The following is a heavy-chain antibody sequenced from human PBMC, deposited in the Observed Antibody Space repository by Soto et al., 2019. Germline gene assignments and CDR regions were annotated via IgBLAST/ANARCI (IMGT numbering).Heavy chain of an antibody. Sequence: QVQLVESGGGVVQPGRSLRLSCAASGFTFSSYGMHWVRQAPGKGLEWVAVIWYDGSNKYYADSVKGRFTISRDNSKNTLYLQMNSLKAEDTAVYYCARGIGQQLTPRFDYWDQGTLVTVSS. D-gene: IGHD6-13*01. CDR3: ARGIGQQLTPRFDY. CDR1: GFTFSSYG. CDR2: IWYDGSNK. V-gene: IGHV3-33*01. J-gene: IGHJ4*02.